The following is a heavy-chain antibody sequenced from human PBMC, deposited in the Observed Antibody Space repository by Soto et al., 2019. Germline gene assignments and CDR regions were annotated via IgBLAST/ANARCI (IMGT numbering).Heavy chain of an antibody. Sequence: LSLTCAXSGRAISSGGYSWSLIRQPPGKGLEWIGYIYHSGSTYYNPSLKSRVTISVDRSKNQFSLKLSSVTAADTAVYYCARVPGPWGQGTLVTVSS. CDR2: IYHSGST. CDR3: ARVPGP. V-gene: IGHV4-30-2*01. J-gene: IGHJ5*02. CDR1: GRAISSGGYS.